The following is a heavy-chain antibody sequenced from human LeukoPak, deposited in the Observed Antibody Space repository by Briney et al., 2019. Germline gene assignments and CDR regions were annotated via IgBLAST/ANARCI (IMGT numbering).Heavy chain of an antibody. V-gene: IGHV3-30*04. CDR1: GFTFSSYA. D-gene: IGHD2/OR15-2a*01. CDR3: ARDPPPTFRYYYYYMDV. CDR2: ISYDGSNK. J-gene: IGHJ6*03. Sequence: PGGSLRLSCGASGFTFSSYAMHWVRQAPGKGLEWVAVISYDGSNKYYADSVKGRFTISRDNSKNTLYLQMNSLRAEDTAVYYCARDPPPTFRYYYYYMDVWGKGTTVTVSS.